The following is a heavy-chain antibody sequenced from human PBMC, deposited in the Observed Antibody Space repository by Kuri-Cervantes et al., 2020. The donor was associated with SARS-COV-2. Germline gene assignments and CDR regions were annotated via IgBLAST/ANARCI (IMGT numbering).Heavy chain of an antibody. CDR1: GFTFSNYA. Sequence: GESLKISCAASGFTFSNYAMHWVRQAPGKGLEWVAVMWHDGDMKYYTDSVKGRFIISRDNAKKSLLLQMNSLRPEDTAVYYCARGYDFWNGYYDYWGQGTLVTVSS. J-gene: IGHJ4*02. CDR2: MWHDGDMK. CDR3: ARGYDFWNGYYDY. V-gene: IGHV3-33*03. D-gene: IGHD3/OR15-3a*01.